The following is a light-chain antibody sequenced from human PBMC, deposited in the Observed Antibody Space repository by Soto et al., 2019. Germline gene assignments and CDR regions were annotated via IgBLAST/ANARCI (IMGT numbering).Light chain of an antibody. J-gene: IGKJ1*01. CDR2: EIS. CDR1: QSLVHSNGNIY. Sequence: VMTQTPLSSPVMLGQPVSISCRSSQSLVHSNGNIYLNWLHQRPGPPPRLLIYEISKRFSGGPDRFSGSGTGTDFTLTINRVEAEDVGVYYCMQITHFPRAFGQGTKVDIK. V-gene: IGKV2-24*01. CDR3: MQITHFPRA.